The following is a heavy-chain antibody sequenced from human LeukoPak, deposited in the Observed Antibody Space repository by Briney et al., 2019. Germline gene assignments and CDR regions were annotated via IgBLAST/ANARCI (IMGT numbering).Heavy chain of an antibody. V-gene: IGHV3-23*01. D-gene: IGHD3-3*01. CDR3: SAGKFHNYYDFWSAKFPANFDY. CDR1: GFTFSSYT. J-gene: IGHJ4*02. Sequence: GGSLRLSCAASGFTFSSYTMSWVRQAPGKGLGWVSAISGSGGSTYYADSVKGRFTISRDNSKNTLYLQMNSLRAEDTAVYYCSAGKFHNYYDFWSAKFPANFDYWGQGTLVTVSS. CDR2: ISGSGGST.